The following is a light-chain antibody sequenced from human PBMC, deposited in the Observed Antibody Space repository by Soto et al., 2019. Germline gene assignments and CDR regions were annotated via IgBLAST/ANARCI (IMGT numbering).Light chain of an antibody. CDR1: QSIRNY. Sequence: DIQMTQSPSSLSASVGDRVTISCRASQSIRNYVSWYQQKPGTAPKLLIRAASILQSGVPSRFSGSGSGTDFTLTISSLQIEDFATYFCQQTDSTPQTFGQGTNVEI. V-gene: IGKV1-39*01. J-gene: IGKJ1*01. CDR2: AAS. CDR3: QQTDSTPQT.